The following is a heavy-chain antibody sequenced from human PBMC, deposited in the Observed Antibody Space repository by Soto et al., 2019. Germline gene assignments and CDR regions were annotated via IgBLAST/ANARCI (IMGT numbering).Heavy chain of an antibody. Sequence: GGSLRLSCAASGFTVSSNYMSWVRQAPGKGLEWVSSISSSSSYIYYADSVKGRFTISRDNAKNSLYLQMNSLRAEDTAVYYCARDSNWANWFDPWGQGTLVTVSS. J-gene: IGHJ5*02. V-gene: IGHV3-21*01. CDR1: GFTVSSNY. D-gene: IGHD3-16*01. CDR2: ISSSSSYI. CDR3: ARDSNWANWFDP.